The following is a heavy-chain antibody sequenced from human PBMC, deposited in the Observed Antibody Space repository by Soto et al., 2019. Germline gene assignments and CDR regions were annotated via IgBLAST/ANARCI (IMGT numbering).Heavy chain of an antibody. V-gene: IGHV1-3*01. J-gene: IGHJ4*02. CDR3: ARGTPVFFDY. Sequence: QVQLVQSGAEVKKPGASVKVSCKASGYTFTSYAIHWVRQATGQRLEWMGWINAGNGNTKYSQKFQGRVTITRDTSASTAYMELSILRSEDTAVYYCARGTPVFFDYWGQETLVTVSS. CDR2: INAGNGNT. CDR1: GYTFTSYA.